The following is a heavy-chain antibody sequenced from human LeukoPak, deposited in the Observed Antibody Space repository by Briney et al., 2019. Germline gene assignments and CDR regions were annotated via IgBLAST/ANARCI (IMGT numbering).Heavy chain of an antibody. J-gene: IGHJ6*02. CDR2: IYHSGST. V-gene: IGHV4-4*02. Sequence: SGTLSLTCAVSGGSISSSNWWSWVRQPPGKGLEWIGEIYHSGSTNYNPSLKSRVTISVDTSKNQFSLKLSSVTAADTAVYYCARVEYYYYGMDVWGQGTTVTVSS. CDR1: GGSISSSNW. CDR3: ARVEYYYYGMDV.